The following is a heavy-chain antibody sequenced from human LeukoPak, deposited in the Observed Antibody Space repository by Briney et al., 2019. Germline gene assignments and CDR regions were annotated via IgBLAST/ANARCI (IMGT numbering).Heavy chain of an antibody. J-gene: IGHJ4*02. Sequence: GASVKVPCKASGYTFTGYYMHWVRQAPGQGLEWMGWINPNSGGTNYAQKFQGRVTMTRDTSISTAYMELSRLRSDDTAVYYCARGLYCSSTSCYNPIDYWGQGTLVTVSS. CDR1: GYTFTGYY. CDR3: ARGLYCSSTSCYNPIDY. CDR2: INPNSGGT. D-gene: IGHD2-2*02. V-gene: IGHV1-2*02.